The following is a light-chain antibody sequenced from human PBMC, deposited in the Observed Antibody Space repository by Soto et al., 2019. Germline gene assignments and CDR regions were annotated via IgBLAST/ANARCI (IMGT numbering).Light chain of an antibody. CDR3: QTWGTGLLV. CDR2: LNSDGRH. Sequence: QPVLTQSPSASASLGASVKLTCTLSSGHRTYAIAWHQQQPEKGPRYLMNLNSDGRHTKGDGIPDRFSSSSSGTERYLTISSLQSEDEADYYCQTWGTGLLVFGGGTKLTVL. V-gene: IGLV4-69*01. CDR1: SGHRTYA. J-gene: IGLJ2*01.